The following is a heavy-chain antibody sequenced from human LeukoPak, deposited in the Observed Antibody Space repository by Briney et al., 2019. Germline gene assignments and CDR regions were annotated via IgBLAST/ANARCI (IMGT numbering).Heavy chain of an antibody. Sequence: GASVKVSCKASGYTFTGYYMHWVRQAPGHGLEWMGWINPNSGGTNYAQKFQGRVTMTRDTSISTAYMELSRLSSGDTAVYLCARSRCGSTSCYGGEWGRGTLVTVSS. D-gene: IGHD2-2*01. CDR3: ARSRCGSTSCYGGE. CDR2: INPNSGGT. J-gene: IGHJ4*02. CDR1: GYTFTGYY. V-gene: IGHV1-2*02.